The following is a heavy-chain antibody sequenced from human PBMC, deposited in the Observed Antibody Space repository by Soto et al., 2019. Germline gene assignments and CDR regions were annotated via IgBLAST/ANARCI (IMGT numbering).Heavy chain of an antibody. Sequence: SETLSLACSVSGGSISGHYWTWIRQSPGKGLEWIGYIFYSGSTNYNPSLKSRVTISVDTSKNQFSLKMSSVTAADTAVYYCARVGSSGWSPDYWGRGTLVTVSS. CDR3: ARVGSSGWSPDY. CDR2: IFYSGST. V-gene: IGHV4-59*11. CDR1: GGSISGHY. J-gene: IGHJ4*02. D-gene: IGHD6-19*01.